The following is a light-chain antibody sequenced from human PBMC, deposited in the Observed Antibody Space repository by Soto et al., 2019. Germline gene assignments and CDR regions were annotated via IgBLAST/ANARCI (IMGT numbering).Light chain of an antibody. V-gene: IGKV3-15*01. CDR2: RAS. CDR1: QSVSSL. Sequence: EVVITQSPSAVSLSPRERATLSCRASQSVSSLLAWYQQKPGQAPRLLIYRASTRATGISGRFSGSGSGTEFTLTITSLQSEDFAVYYCQQYNEWPITFGQGTRPEIK. CDR3: QQYNEWPIT. J-gene: IGKJ5*01.